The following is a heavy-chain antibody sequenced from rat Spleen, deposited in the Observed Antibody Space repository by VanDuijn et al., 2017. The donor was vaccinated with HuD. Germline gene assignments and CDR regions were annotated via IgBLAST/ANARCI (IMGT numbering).Heavy chain of an antibody. D-gene: IGHD1-2*01. CDR3: TRHFSPADYYSSFPVLY. J-gene: IGHJ3*01. V-gene: IGHV5-29*01. CDR2: ISYDGIST. Sequence: EVQLVESGGGLVQPGRSMKLSCAASGLTFSNYDMAWVRQAPTKGLEWVATISYDGISTYYRDSVKDRFTISRDNAKSTLYLQMDSLRSEDTATYYCTRHFSPADYYSSFPVLYWGQGTLVTVSS. CDR1: GLTFSNYD.